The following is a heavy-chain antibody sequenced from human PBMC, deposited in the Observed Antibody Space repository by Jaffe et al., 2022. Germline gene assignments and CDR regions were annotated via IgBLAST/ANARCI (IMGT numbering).Heavy chain of an antibody. J-gene: IGHJ6*03. Sequence: QVQLVQSGAEVKKPGASVKVSCKASGYTFTSYGISWVRQAPGQGLEWMGWISAYNGNTNYAQKLQGRVTMTTDTSTSTAYMELRSLRSDDTAVYYCARGKAGPPTSYDSSGYYYYYYYYYMDVWGKGTTVTVSS. V-gene: IGHV1-18*01. D-gene: IGHD3-22*01. CDR1: GYTFTSYG. CDR3: ARGKAGPPTSYDSSGYYYYYYYYYMDV. CDR2: ISAYNGNT.